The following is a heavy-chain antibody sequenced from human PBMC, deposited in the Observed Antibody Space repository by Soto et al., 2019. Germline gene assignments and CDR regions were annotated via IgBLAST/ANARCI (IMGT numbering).Heavy chain of an antibody. CDR1: GFSLSTSGVG. V-gene: IGHV2-5*02. CDR3: AHSRVFGVVIRYHWFDP. Sequence: QITLKESGPTLVKPTQTLTLTCTFSGFSLSTSGVGVGWIRQPPGKALEWLALIYWDDDKRYSPSLKSSLTITNDTSKNQVVLTMTNMDPVDTATYYCAHSRVFGVVIRYHWFDPWGQGTLVTVSS. CDR2: IYWDDDK. J-gene: IGHJ5*02. D-gene: IGHD3-3*01.